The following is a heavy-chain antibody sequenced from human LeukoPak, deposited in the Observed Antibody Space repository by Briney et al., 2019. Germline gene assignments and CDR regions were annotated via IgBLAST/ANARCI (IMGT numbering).Heavy chain of an antibody. Sequence: VASVKVSCKASGGTFSSHAISWVRQAPGQGLEWVGGIIPIFGTTNYAQKFQGRVTITTDESTSTGYMELRSLRSDDTAVYYCATRITMVRGVIPFDYWGQGTLVTVSS. CDR2: IIPIFGTT. CDR1: GGTFSSHA. J-gene: IGHJ4*02. V-gene: IGHV1-69*05. CDR3: ATRITMVRGVIPFDY. D-gene: IGHD3-10*01.